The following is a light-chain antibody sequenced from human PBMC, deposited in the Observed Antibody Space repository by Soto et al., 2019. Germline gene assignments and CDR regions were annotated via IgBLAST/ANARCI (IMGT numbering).Light chain of an antibody. CDR3: QQFYSYPIT. CDR1: QVISSY. V-gene: IGKV1-9*01. CDR2: GAS. J-gene: IGKJ5*01. Sequence: GDRVTITCQASQVISSYLGWYQQKPGKAPKLLIYGASTLESDVPSTFSGSGSGTEFSLTISSLQPEDFATYYCQQFYSYPITFGQGTRLEIK.